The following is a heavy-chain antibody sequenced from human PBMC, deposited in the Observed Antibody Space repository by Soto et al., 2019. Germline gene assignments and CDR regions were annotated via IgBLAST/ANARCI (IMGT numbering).Heavy chain of an antibody. CDR1: GFTFSRYV. CDR3: AKDDYGDYRLDY. Sequence: GGSLRLSCAASGFTFSRYVMHWGRQAPAKGLEWVAVISFDGRNKYYVDSVKGRFTISRDNSRNTLYLQMSSLRADDTAVYYCAKDDYGDYRLDYWGQGTLVTVSS. J-gene: IGHJ4*02. V-gene: IGHV3-30*18. D-gene: IGHD4-17*01. CDR2: ISFDGRNK.